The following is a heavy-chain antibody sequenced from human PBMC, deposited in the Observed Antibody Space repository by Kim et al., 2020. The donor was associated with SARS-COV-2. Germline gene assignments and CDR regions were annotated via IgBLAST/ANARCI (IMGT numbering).Heavy chain of an antibody. J-gene: IGHJ6*02. Sequence: SLKGRVTISVDTSQNPFSLKLSSVTAADTAVYYCARDSSGYYYYYYGMDVWGQGTTVTVSS. CDR3: ARDSSGYYYYYYGMDV. V-gene: IGHV4-4*08. D-gene: IGHD3-22*01.